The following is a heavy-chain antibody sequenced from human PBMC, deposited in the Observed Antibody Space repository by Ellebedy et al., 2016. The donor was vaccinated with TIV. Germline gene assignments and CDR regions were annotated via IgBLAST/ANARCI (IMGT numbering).Heavy chain of an antibody. J-gene: IGHJ6*02. V-gene: IGHV3-30*03. D-gene: IGHD3-10*01. CDR1: GFTFSSYG. CDR2: ISYDGSNK. CDR3: AREGGSGRNGMDV. Sequence: GGSLRLXXAASGFTFSSYGMHWVRQAPGKGLEWVAVISYDGSNKYYADSVKGRFTISRDNSKNTLYLQMNSLRAEDTAVYYCAREGGSGRNGMDVWGQGTTVTVSS.